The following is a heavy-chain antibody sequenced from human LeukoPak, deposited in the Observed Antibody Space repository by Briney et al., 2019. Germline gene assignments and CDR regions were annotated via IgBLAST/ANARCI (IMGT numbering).Heavy chain of an antibody. D-gene: IGHD3-10*01. J-gene: IGHJ5*02. Sequence: ASVKVSCKASGYTFTSYYMHWVRQAPGQGLEWMGIINPSGGSTSYAQKFQGRVTMTRDTSISTAYMELSRLRSDDTAVYYCAKEPTMVRGVIPNWFDPWGQGTLVTVSS. CDR2: INPSGGST. V-gene: IGHV1-46*01. CDR1: GYTFTSYY. CDR3: AKEPTMVRGVIPNWFDP.